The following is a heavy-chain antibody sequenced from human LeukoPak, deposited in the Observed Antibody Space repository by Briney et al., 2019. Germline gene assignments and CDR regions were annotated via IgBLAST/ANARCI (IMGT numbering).Heavy chain of an antibody. J-gene: IGHJ4*02. Sequence: KFQGRFTITRDTSASTAYMELSSLRSEDTAVYYCARVTRSSSSYFDYWGQGTLVTVSS. V-gene: IGHV1-3*01. D-gene: IGHD6-6*01. CDR3: ARVTRSSSSYFDY.